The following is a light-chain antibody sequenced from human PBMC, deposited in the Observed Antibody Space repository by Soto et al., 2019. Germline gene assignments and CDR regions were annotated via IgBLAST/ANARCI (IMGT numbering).Light chain of an antibody. CDR1: QGLNRN. V-gene: IGKV3-15*01. J-gene: IGKJ1*01. Sequence: ETVLTQSPATLSVSPRVLPTLSCPTSQGLNRNLAWYQQKLGQAPRVLIYGASTRAAGIPARFSGSGSGTEFILTISSLQSEDVAVYYCHEYNTWPWTFGQGTKVDNK. CDR3: HEYNTWPWT. CDR2: GAS.